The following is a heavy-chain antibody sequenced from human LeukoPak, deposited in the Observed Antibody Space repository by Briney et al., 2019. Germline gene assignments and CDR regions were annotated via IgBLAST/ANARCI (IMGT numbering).Heavy chain of an antibody. V-gene: IGHV3-7*01. D-gene: IGHD6-25*01. CDR1: GFTFSSYW. J-gene: IGHJ6*03. Sequence: GGSLRLSCAASGFTFSSYWMSWVRQAPGKGLEWVANIRQDGSEKNYVDSVKGRFTISRDNSKNTLYLQMNSLRAEDTAVYYCARDSADQRKQRSPYYYYYYMDVWGKGTTVTVSS. CDR3: ARDSADQRKQRSPYYYYYYMDV. CDR2: IRQDGSEK.